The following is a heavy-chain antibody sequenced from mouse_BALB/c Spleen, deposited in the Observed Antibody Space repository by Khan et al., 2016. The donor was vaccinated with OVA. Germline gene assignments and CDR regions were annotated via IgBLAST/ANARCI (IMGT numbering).Heavy chain of an antibody. Sequence: VQLQQSGAELAKPSASVTISCKASGYTFTTYWMHWLHQRPGQGLEWIGYIYPGTGYTEYNQHFKNKTTLTTDKSSSTSFMQLSSLTSETSAVFDSARRELFGVFVYWGQGSLVTVSA. CDR1: GYTFTTYW. D-gene: IGHD1-1*02. V-gene: IGHV1-7*01. CDR3: ARRELFGVFVY. CDR2: IYPGTGYT. J-gene: IGHJ3*01.